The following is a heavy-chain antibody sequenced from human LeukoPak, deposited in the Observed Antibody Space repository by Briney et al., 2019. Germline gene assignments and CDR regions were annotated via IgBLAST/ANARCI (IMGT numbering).Heavy chain of an antibody. V-gene: IGHV3-48*01. CDR1: GFTFSTYN. CDR3: AKASVAIPQYCNS. CDR2: ITSSSTNI. J-gene: IGHJ5*02. D-gene: IGHD2-2*02. Sequence: GGSLRLSCAASGFTFSTYNMNWVRQAPGKGLEWVSHITSSSTNIYYADSVKGRFTISRDNSKDTLFLQLNSLTAADTAMYFCAKASVAIPQYCNSWGQGTLVTVSS.